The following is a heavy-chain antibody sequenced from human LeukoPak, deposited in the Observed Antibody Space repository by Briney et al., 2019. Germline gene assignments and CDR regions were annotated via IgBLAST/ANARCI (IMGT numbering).Heavy chain of an antibody. D-gene: IGHD3-10*02. CDR1: GYTFTSNG. CDR2: ISAYNGNT. V-gene: IGHV1-18*03. J-gene: IGHJ6*02. Sequence: ASVKVSCKASGYTFTSNGISWVRQAPGQGLEWMGWISAYNGNTNYAQKLQGRVTMTRDTSTSTAYMELRSLRSDDMAVYYCARSSNSMVGFYYGMDVWGQGTTVTVSS. CDR3: ARSSNSMVGFYYGMDV.